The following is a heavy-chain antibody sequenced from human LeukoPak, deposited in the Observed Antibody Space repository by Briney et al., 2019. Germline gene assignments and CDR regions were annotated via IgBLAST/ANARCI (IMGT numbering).Heavy chain of an antibody. D-gene: IGHD4-17*01. J-gene: IGHJ4*02. CDR3: ARGSYGDYDY. V-gene: IGHV3-21*01. CDR1: GVTFSSYT. CDR2: ISVNSDHK. Sequence: GGSLRLSCAASGVTFSSYTMTWVRQAPGKGLEWVSSISVNSDHKPYADSVKGRFTISRDNAKNSLFLQMNSLGVDDTAVYYCARGSYGDYDYWGQGSLVTVSS.